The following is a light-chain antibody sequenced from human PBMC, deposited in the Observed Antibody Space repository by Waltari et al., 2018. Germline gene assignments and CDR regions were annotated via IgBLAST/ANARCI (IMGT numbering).Light chain of an antibody. CDR3: MQALQTPLT. CDR2: LGS. Sequence: DSVMMQSPLSLPVTPGEPASISCSSSQSLLHSNGYNYLDWYLQKPGQSPQLLIYLGSNRASGVPDRFSGSGSGTDFTLKISRVEAEDVGVYYCMQALQTPLTFGGGTKVEIK. V-gene: IGKV2-28*01. CDR1: QSLLHSNGYNY. J-gene: IGKJ4*01.